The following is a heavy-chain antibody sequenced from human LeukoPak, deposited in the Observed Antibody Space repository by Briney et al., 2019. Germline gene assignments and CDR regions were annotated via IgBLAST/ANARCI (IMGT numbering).Heavy chain of an antibody. J-gene: IGHJ4*02. CDR2: ISSGSNI. CDR1: GFTFSSYE. D-gene: IGHD1-14*01. Sequence: GGSLRLSCAASGFTFSSYEMNWVRQAPGKGLEWVSYISSGSNIYYADSAKGRLTISRDNAKNSLYLQMNSLRAEDTAVYYCARDKPDQPGFDYWGQGTLVTVSS. CDR3: ARDKPDQPGFDY. V-gene: IGHV3-48*03.